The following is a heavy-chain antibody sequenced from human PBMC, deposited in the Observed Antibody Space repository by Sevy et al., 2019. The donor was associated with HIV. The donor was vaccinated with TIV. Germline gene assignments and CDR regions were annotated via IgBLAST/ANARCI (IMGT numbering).Heavy chain of an antibody. D-gene: IGHD6-13*01. Sequence: SETLSLTCTVSGDSISSSSYYWGWIRQPPGKGREWIGSIYYSGSTYYNPSLKSRVTIFVDTSKNQFSLKLGSVTAADTAVYYCASGAAAAGFVYWGQGTLVTVSS. CDR1: GDSISSSSYY. CDR2: IYYSGST. V-gene: IGHV4-39*01. CDR3: ASGAAAAGFVY. J-gene: IGHJ4*02.